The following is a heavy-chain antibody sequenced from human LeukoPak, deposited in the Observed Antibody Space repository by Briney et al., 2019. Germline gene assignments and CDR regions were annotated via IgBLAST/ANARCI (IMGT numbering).Heavy chain of an antibody. J-gene: IGHJ4*02. CDR1: AFTFSTYS. CDR3: ARDHNWSFDY. Sequence: GGSLRLSCAASAFTFSTYSMNWVRQAPGKGLEWVSYISGGSGTIYYADSVKGRFTISRDNAKNSLYLQMNSLRAEDTAVYYCARDHNWSFDYWGQGTLVTVSS. D-gene: IGHD1-20*01. V-gene: IGHV3-48*04. CDR2: ISGGSGTI.